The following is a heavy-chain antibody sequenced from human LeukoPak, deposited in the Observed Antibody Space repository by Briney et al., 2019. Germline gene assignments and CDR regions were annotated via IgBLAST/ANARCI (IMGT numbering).Heavy chain of an antibody. Sequence: PGGSLRLSCAASGISFSGAWMAWVRQPPGKGLEWVGRIKSKTYGGTTDYAAPVKGRFTISRDDSKNTLYLQMNSLKTEDTAVYYCTTDFGDYGAHWGQGTLVTVSS. D-gene: IGHD4-17*01. CDR1: GISFSGAW. CDR2: IKSKTYGGTT. J-gene: IGHJ4*02. V-gene: IGHV3-15*01. CDR3: TTDFGDYGAH.